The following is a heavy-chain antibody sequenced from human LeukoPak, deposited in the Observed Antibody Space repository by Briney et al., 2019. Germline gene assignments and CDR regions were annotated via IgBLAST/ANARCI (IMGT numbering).Heavy chain of an antibody. J-gene: IGHJ4*02. Sequence: GGSLRLSCEASGVTFRTDSMNWVRQAPGKGLEWVSYINSDSRTIHYADSVKGRFTISRDNAKNSLYLQMNSLRADDTAVYYCARDVPTIVGALDYWGQGTLVTVSS. D-gene: IGHD1-26*01. CDR2: INSDSRTI. V-gene: IGHV3-48*04. CDR3: ARDVPTIVGALDY. CDR1: GVTFRTDS.